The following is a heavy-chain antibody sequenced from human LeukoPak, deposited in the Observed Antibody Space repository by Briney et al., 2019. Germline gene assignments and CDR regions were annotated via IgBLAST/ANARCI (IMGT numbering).Heavy chain of an antibody. CDR3: VRDNGSGWSNLYYFDY. J-gene: IGHJ4*02. Sequence: ASVKVSCKASGYTFTGYYMHWVRQAPGQGLEWMGWINPNSGGTNYAQKFQGRVTMTRDTSISTAYMELSRLRSDDTAVYYCVRDNGSGWSNLYYFDYWGQGTLVTVSS. CDR2: INPNSGGT. D-gene: IGHD6-19*01. CDR1: GYTFTGYY. V-gene: IGHV1-2*02.